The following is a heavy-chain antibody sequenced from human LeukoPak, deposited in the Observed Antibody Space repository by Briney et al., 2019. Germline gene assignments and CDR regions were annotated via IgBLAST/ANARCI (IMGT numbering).Heavy chain of an antibody. CDR1: GFTFSDYY. CDR2: ISSSSSYT. CDR3: ARDYYDSSGYYLYYFDY. V-gene: IGHV3-11*05. J-gene: IGHJ4*02. D-gene: IGHD3-22*01. Sequence: GRSLRLSCAASGFTFSDYYMSWIRQAPGKGLEWVSYISSSSSYTNYADSVKGRFTISRDNAKNSLYLQMNSLRAEDTAVYYCARDYYDSSGYYLYYFDYWGQGTLVTVSS.